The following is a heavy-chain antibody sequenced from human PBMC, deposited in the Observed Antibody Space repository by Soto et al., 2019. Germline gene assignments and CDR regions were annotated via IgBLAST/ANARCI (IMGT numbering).Heavy chain of an antibody. CDR2: INHSGST. D-gene: IGHD3-3*01. CDR3: ARGSRNDFWSGYSPDAFDI. Sequence: QVQLQQWGAGLLKPSETLSRTCAVYGASFSGYYWSWIRQPPGKGLEWIGEINHSGSTNYNPSLKSRVTTSVDSYRKQFSLKLRSVTAADTAVYFCARGSRNDFWSGYSPDAFDIWGLGAMVTVS. J-gene: IGHJ3*02. CDR1: GASFSGYY. V-gene: IGHV4-34*01.